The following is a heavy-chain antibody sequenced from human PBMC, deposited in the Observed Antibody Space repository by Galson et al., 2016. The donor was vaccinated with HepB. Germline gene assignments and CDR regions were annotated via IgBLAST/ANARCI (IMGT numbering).Heavy chain of an antibody. Sequence: SGDSISRSGTFWNWIRQPPGKGLEWIGYIYYTGSTYYSPSLKSRVSLSVDTSKNQFSLKLSSVTAAGTAVYYCVRGEGDYEPTYLFDYWGQGTLVTVSS. CDR2: IYYTGST. D-gene: IGHD4-17*01. CDR3: VRGEGDYEPTYLFDY. CDR1: GDSISRSGTF. V-gene: IGHV4-30-4*01. J-gene: IGHJ4*02.